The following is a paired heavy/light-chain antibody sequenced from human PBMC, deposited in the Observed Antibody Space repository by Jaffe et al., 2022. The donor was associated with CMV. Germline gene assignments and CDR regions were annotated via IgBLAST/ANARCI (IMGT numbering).Heavy chain of an antibody. V-gene: IGHV1-3*01. CDR1: GYTFTNYA. J-gene: IGHJ4*02. CDR3: ARGCSGGSCYWVFGY. CDR2: IDAGNGDT. D-gene: IGHD2-15*01. Sequence: QVQLVQSGAEVKKPGASVKVSCKASGYTFTNYAVHWVRQAPGQGLEWMGRIDAGNGDTTYSQKFQGGVTITRDTSANTAYMELSSLRSEDTAVYYCARGCSGGSCYWVFGYWGQGTLVTVSS.
Light chain of an antibody. CDR1: QSVTSNY. J-gene: IGKJ5*01. CDR2: GAS. CDR3: QQYGSLPIT. V-gene: IGKV3-20*01. Sequence: EIVMTQSPGTLSLSPGERATLSCGASQSVTSNYLVWYQQKPGQTPRLLIYGASSRATGIPDRFSGSGSGTDFTLTISRLEPEDFAVYYCQQYGSLPITFGQGTRLEIK.